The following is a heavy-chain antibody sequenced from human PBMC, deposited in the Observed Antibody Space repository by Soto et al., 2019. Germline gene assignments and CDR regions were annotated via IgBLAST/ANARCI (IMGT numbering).Heavy chain of an antibody. Sequence: GLTLRLSCAASGFTFSSYSINWVRKAPGHGLEWLSSSSSSSSYIYYADSVKGRFTISRDNAKNSLYLQMNGLRAEDTAVYSCASLSGSYSHYYYGMDVWGQVTTVAVAS. V-gene: IGHV3-21*01. J-gene: IGHJ6*02. CDR2: SSSSSSYI. CDR3: ASLSGSYSHYYYGMDV. D-gene: IGHD1-26*01. CDR1: GFTFSSYS.